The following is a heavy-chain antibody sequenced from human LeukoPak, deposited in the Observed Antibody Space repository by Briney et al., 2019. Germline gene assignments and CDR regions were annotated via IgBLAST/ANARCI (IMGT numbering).Heavy chain of an antibody. J-gene: IGHJ3*02. CDR1: GGSISSYY. Sequence: SETLSLTCTVSGGSISSYYWSWIRQPPGKGLEWIGYIYYSGSTNYNPSLKSRVTISVDTSKNQFSLKLSSVTAADTAVYYCAREHDSGYDYAFDIWGQGTMVTVSS. V-gene: IGHV4-59*01. D-gene: IGHD5-12*01. CDR2: IYYSGST. CDR3: AREHDSGYDYAFDI.